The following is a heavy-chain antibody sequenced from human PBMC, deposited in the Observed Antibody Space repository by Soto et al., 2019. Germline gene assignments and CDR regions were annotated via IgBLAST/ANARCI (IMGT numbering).Heavy chain of an antibody. Sequence: QSGGSLRLSCAASGFTISTYAMTWVRQAPGKGLECVSGVTGSGSQIYYADSVKGRFTISKDNSKNTLYLQMSSLREEDTALYYCAKDAVYRDGLWIMDSWGQGNLVTVSS. CDR2: VTGSGSQI. D-gene: IGHD2-2*02. CDR3: AKDAVYRDGLWIMDS. J-gene: IGHJ1*01. CDR1: GFTISTYA. V-gene: IGHV3-23*01.